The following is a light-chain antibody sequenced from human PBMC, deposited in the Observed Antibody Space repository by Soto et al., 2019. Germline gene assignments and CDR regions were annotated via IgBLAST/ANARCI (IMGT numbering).Light chain of an antibody. Sequence: DIVMTQSPDSLAVSLGERATINCKSSQSVLYSSNNKNYLAWYQQKPGQPPKLLLYWASIRESGVPDRFSGSGSETDFTLTISNLQAEDVAIYYCHQYYSGPWTFGQGTKVEIK. CDR2: WAS. CDR3: HQYYSGPWT. CDR1: QSVLYSSNNKNY. J-gene: IGKJ1*01. V-gene: IGKV4-1*01.